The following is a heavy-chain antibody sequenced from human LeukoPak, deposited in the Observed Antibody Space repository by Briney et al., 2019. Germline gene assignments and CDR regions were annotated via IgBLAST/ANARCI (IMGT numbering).Heavy chain of an antibody. D-gene: IGHD6-19*01. Sequence: GGSLRLSCAASGFTFSSYAMSWVRQAPGKGLEWVSAISGSGGSTYYADSVKGRFTISRGNSKNTLYLQMNSLRAEDTAVYYCARDIAVAGTAGEGDYWGQGTLVTVSS. CDR1: GFTFSSYA. CDR2: ISGSGGST. V-gene: IGHV3-23*01. J-gene: IGHJ4*02. CDR3: ARDIAVAGTAGEGDY.